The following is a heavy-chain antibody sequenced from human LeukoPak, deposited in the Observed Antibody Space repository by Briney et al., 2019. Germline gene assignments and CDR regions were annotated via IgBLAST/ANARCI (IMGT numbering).Heavy chain of an antibody. CDR1: GFTFSSYA. J-gene: IGHJ4*02. V-gene: IGHV3-23*01. CDR2: ISGSGGST. CDR3: AKDRRGNYGSGSYEPPGDY. D-gene: IGHD3-10*01. Sequence: GGSLRLSCAASGFTFSSYAMSWVRQAPGKGLEWVSAISGSGGSTYYADSVKGRFTISRDNSKNTLYLQMNSPRAEDTAVYYCAKDRRGNYGSGSYEPPGDYWGQGTLVTVSS.